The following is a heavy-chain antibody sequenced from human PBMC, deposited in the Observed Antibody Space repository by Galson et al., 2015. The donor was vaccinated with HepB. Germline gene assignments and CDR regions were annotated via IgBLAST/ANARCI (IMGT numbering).Heavy chain of an antibody. CDR1: GYTFTRYC. CDR2: INPSGGST. CDR3: ARVARGVGANKRGAAFDI. D-gene: IGHD1-26*01. Sequence: QSGAEVKKPGASVKVSCKASGYTFTRYCMHWVRQAPGQGLEWMGIINPSGGSTSYAQKFQGRVTMTRDTSTSTVYMELSSLRSEDTAVYYCARVARGVGANKRGAAFDIWGQGTMVTVSS. V-gene: IGHV1-46*01. J-gene: IGHJ3*02.